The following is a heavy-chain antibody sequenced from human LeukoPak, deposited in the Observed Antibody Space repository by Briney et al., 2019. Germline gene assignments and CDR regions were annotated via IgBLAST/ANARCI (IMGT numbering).Heavy chain of an antibody. Sequence: GGSLRLSCAASGFSFSNYAMSWVRQTPGKAMDWVSSITSSGTYIFYADSVKGRFTVSRDNSKNRLYLQMNSLRPEETALYYCAKDLEQWPAVPEYWGQGALVIVSS. CDR2: ITSSGTYI. J-gene: IGHJ4*02. CDR1: GFSFSNYA. CDR3: AKDLEQWPAVPEY. V-gene: IGHV3-21*01. D-gene: IGHD6-19*01.